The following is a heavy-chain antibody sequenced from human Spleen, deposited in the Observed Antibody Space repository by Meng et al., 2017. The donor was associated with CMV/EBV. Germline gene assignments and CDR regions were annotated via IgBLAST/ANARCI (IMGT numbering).Heavy chain of an antibody. Sequence: GGSISSGGHYWSWIRQHPGKGLEWIGYIYYSDSTYYNPSLKSRVIISVDTSKNQFSLKLNSVTAADTALYYCARTLAAANGPYSFDYWGQGTLVTVSS. D-gene: IGHD6-25*01. CDR3: ARTLAAANGPYSFDY. J-gene: IGHJ4*02. CDR1: GGSISSGGHY. V-gene: IGHV4-31*02. CDR2: IYYSDST.